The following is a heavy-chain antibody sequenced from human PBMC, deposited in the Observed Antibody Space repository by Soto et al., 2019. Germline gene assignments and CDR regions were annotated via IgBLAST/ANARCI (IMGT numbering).Heavy chain of an antibody. CDR1: GYSFTSYW. J-gene: IGHJ6*02. D-gene: IGHD6-19*01. Sequence: GEPMKISCKGSGYSFTSYWIGWVRQMPGKGLEWMGIIYPGDSDTRYSPSFQGQVTISADKSISTAYLQWSSLKASDTAMYYCARKGIAVAGIYYYYGMDVWGQGTTVSVSS. V-gene: IGHV5-51*01. CDR2: IYPGDSDT. CDR3: ARKGIAVAGIYYYYGMDV.